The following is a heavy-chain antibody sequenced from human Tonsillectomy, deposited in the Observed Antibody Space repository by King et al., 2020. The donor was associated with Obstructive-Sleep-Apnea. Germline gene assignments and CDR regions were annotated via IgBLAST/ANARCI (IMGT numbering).Heavy chain of an antibody. CDR1: GGSISSGDYY. D-gene: IGHD3-10*01. V-gene: IGHV4-31*03. J-gene: IGHJ5*02. CDR3: AGTYGSGVDWFDP. Sequence: QLQESGPGLVKPSQTLSLTCTNSGGSISSGDYYWTWIRQHPGKALEWLGDIPYSGSTYYNPSPKSRVTISVDTSKNQFSLKLNSVTAADTAVYYFAGTYGSGVDWFDPWGQGTLVTVSS. CDR2: IPYSGST.